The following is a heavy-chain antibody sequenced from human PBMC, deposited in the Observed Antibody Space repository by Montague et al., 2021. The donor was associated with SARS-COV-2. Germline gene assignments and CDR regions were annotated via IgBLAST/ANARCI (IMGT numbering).Heavy chain of an antibody. CDR3: ARGYCSSTTCYRSLHY. CDR2: INHSGGV. Sequence: SETLSLTCTVHRGSFSGYYWTWIRQPPGEGLEWIAEINHSGGVXXXPSXXXRVTISVDTSKNHFSLKLRSVTAADTAIYYCARGYCSSTTCYRSLHYWGQGTLVAVSS. CDR1: RGSFSGYY. V-gene: IGHV4-34*01. J-gene: IGHJ4*02. D-gene: IGHD2-2*01.